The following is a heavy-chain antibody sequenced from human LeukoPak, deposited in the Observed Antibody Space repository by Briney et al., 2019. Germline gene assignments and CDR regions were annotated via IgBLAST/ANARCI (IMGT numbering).Heavy chain of an antibody. Sequence: SETLSLTCAVYGGAFSGYYWSWIRQPPGKGLEWIGEINHSGSTNYNPSLKSRVTISIDTSKSQFSLKLRSVTAADTAVYYCARGIDSVWGSYRLYFDYWGPGTLVTVSS. D-gene: IGHD3-16*02. J-gene: IGHJ4*02. CDR3: ARGIDSVWGSYRLYFDY. CDR2: INHSGST. V-gene: IGHV4-34*01. CDR1: GGAFSGYY.